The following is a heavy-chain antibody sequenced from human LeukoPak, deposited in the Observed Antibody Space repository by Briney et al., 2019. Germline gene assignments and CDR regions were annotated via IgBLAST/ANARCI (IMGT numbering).Heavy chain of an antibody. D-gene: IGHD3-3*01. J-gene: IGHJ6*02. Sequence: SVKVSCKASGYTFTSYAISWVRQAPGQGLEWMGGIIPIFGTANYAQKFQGRVTITADESTSTAYMELSSLRSEDTAVYYCASRRFLASHYYYYGMDVWGQGTTVTVSS. CDR2: IIPIFGTA. CDR3: ASRRFLASHYYYYGMDV. CDR1: GYTFTSYA. V-gene: IGHV1-69*13.